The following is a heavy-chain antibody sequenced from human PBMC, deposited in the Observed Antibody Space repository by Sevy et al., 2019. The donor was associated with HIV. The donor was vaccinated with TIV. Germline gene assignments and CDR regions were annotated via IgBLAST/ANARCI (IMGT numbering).Heavy chain of an antibody. Sequence: GGSLRLSCAASGFTITGYAMSWVRQTPGKGLEWVSGISSSGNSTYYAHSVKGRFTISRDNSKNTLYLQMNSLRAEDTAVYFWAKDDRTHFNRGLPAAIVDYWGQGTLVTVSS. V-gene: IGHV3-23*01. J-gene: IGHJ4*02. CDR3: AKDDRTHFNRGLPAAIVDY. CDR2: ISSSGNST. D-gene: IGHD2-2*02. CDR1: GFTITGYA.